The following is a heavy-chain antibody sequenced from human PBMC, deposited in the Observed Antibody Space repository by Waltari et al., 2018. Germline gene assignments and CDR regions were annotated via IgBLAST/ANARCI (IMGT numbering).Heavy chain of an antibody. CDR1: VYNFNTDG. D-gene: IGHD3-10*01. V-gene: IGHV5-51*03. Sequence: QLVQSGAEVIKAGESLKISCKGSVYNFNTDGVAWVRQMPGKGLEWMGIIYPSDSDTRYSPSFQGQVTISADKSINTVYLQWSSLEASDTATYYCARGSRDDWFDPWGQGTLVTVSS. J-gene: IGHJ5*02. CDR3: ARGSRDDWFDP. CDR2: IYPSDSDT.